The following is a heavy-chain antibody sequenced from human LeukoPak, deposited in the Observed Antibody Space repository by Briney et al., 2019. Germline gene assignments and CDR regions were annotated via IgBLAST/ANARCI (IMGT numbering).Heavy chain of an antibody. CDR3: ARAQSDLTAYDFWSGRVDSCFFDY. J-gene: IGHJ4*02. V-gene: IGHV4-34*01. Sequence: GSLRLSCAVSGIALSNYGMSWVRQAPGKGLEWIGEINHSGSTNYNPSLKSRVTISVDTSKNQFSLKLSSVTAADTAVYYCARAQSDLTAYDFWSGRVDSCFFDYWGQGTLVTVSS. CDR2: INHSGST. D-gene: IGHD3-3*01. CDR1: GIALSNYG.